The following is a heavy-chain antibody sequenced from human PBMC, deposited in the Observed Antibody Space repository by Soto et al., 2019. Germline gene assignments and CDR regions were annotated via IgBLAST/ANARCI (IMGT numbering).Heavy chain of an antibody. Sequence: QGQLVQSGTEVTKPGASVKVSCKASGYTFTNYPIGWVRQSPGQGLEWMGWISNYNAVTNYAQKFQGRVTMTTDTSTSTDYMELRSLRSDDTAIYYCARPLGGSGDFFFDPWGQGHLVTVSS. J-gene: IGHJ5*02. CDR2: ISNYNAVT. CDR3: ARPLGGSGDFFFDP. CDR1: GYTFTNYP. V-gene: IGHV1-18*01. D-gene: IGHD3-3*01.